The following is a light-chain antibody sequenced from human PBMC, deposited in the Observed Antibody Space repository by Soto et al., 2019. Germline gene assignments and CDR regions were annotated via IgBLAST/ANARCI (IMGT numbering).Light chain of an antibody. CDR1: QSLVYCDGNTY. J-gene: IGKJ4*01. CDR2: KVS. V-gene: IGKV2-30*01. CDR3: MQGTYWPRLT. Sequence: DVVMTQSPLSLPVTLGQPASISCRSSQSLVYCDGNTYLNWFHQRPGQSPRRLIYKVSNRDSGAPDRFSGSGSGTDFTLKISRVEAEDVGVYYCMQGTYWPRLTFGGGTKVDIK.